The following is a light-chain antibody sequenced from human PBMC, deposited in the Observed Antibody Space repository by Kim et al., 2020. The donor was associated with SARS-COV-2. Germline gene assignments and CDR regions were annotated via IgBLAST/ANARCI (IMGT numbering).Light chain of an antibody. CDR1: SSDVGGYKY. V-gene: IGLV2-11*01. Sequence: QSALTQPRSVSGSPGQSVTISYTGTSSDVGGYKYVSWYQQHPGKAPKLMIYDVSKRPSGVPDRFSGSKSGNTASLTVSGLQAEDEADYYCCSYAGSYTYVFGTGTKVTVL. CDR2: DVS. J-gene: IGLJ1*01. CDR3: CSYAGSYTYV.